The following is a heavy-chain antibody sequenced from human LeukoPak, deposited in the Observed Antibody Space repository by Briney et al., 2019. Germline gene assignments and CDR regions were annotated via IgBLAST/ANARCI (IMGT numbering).Heavy chain of an antibody. Sequence: GGSLRLSCAASGFTFSSYSMNWVRQAPGKGLEWVSSISSSSSYIYYADSVKGRFTISRDDSKNTLFLQMNSLRLEDTAVYYCAKGRSSWYQEYWGQGTLVTVSS. CDR1: GFTFSSYS. V-gene: IGHV3-21*01. J-gene: IGHJ4*02. D-gene: IGHD6-13*01. CDR2: ISSSSSYI. CDR3: AKGRSSWYQEY.